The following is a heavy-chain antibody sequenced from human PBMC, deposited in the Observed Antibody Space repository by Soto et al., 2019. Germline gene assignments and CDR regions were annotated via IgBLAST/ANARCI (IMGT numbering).Heavy chain of an antibody. V-gene: IGHV1-18*01. CDR1: GYTFTSYG. CDR2: ISAYNGNT. Sequence: QVQLVQSGAEVKKPGASVKVSCKASGYTFTSYGISWVRQAPGQGLEWMGWISAYNGNTNYAQKLQGRVTMTTDTSTSTAYMELRSLRSDDTAVYYCARDIIGYCSSTSCPEPNWFDPWGQGPLVTVSS. D-gene: IGHD2-2*01. J-gene: IGHJ5*02. CDR3: ARDIIGYCSSTSCPEPNWFDP.